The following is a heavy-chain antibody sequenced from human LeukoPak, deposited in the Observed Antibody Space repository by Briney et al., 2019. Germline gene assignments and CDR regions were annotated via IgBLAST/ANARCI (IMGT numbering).Heavy chain of an antibody. CDR3: ARTHSLYDLWSGYCDY. CDR1: GGSISSYY. J-gene: IGHJ4*02. CDR2: IYYSGST. D-gene: IGHD3-3*01. Sequence: SETLSLTCTVSGGSISSYYWSWIRQPPGKGLEWIGYIYYSGSTNYNPSLKSRVTISVDTSKNQFSLKLSSVTAADTAVYYCARTHSLYDLWSGYCDYWGQGTLVTVSS. V-gene: IGHV4-59*01.